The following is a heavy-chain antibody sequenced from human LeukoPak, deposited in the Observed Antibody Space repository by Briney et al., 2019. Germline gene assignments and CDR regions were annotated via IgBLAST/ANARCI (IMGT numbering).Heavy chain of an antibody. V-gene: IGHV4-59*08. CDR3: ARVRGLGVITPYLDS. CDR1: GGSLINYY. D-gene: IGHD3-16*02. Sequence: ASETLSLTCTGSGGSLINYYWSWIRQPPGKGLEWIGFIYYSGGTNYNPSLKSRVTISVDTSKNHFSLKLTSVTAADTAVYYCARVRGLGVITPYLDSWGQGTLVTVSS. J-gene: IGHJ4*02. CDR2: IYYSGGT.